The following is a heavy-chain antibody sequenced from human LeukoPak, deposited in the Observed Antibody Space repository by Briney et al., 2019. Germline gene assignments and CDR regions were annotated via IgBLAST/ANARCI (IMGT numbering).Heavy chain of an antibody. D-gene: IGHD6-19*01. Sequence: PSETLSLTCTVSGYSISSGYYWGWIRQPPGKGLEWIGSIYHSGSTYYNPSLKSRVTISVDTSKNQFSLKLSSVTAADTAVYYCARVVLGQWLAQGEDYYYGMDVWGQGTTVTVSS. CDR2: IYHSGST. V-gene: IGHV4-38-2*02. J-gene: IGHJ6*02. CDR1: GYSISSGYY. CDR3: ARVVLGQWLAQGEDYYYGMDV.